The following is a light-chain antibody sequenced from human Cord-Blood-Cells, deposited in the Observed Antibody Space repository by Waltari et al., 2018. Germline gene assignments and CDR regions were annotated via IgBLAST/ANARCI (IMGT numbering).Light chain of an antibody. CDR3: EQYKNSLPIT. CDR2: GAS. J-gene: IGKJ5*01. Sequence: EIVMTQSPATLSVSPGERATLSCRASQSVSSNLAWYQEKPGKAPKLLIYGASISATGIPARFSGSGTRTEVNLTISSLQSEDIAVDYCEQYKNSLPITPGQGTRLKIK. CDR1: QSVSSN. V-gene: IGKV3D-15*01.